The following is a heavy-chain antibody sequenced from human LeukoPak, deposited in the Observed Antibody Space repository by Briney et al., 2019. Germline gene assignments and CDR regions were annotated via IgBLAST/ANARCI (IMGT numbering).Heavy chain of an antibody. CDR2: IYSGGST. CDR3: ARGYYDSFRAFDI. Sequence: GGSLRLSCAASGFTLSSNYMSWVRQAPGKGLEGVSVIYSGGSTYYADSVKGRFTISGDNSKNTLYLQMNSLRAEDTAVYYCARGYYDSFRAFDIWGQGTMVTVSS. J-gene: IGHJ3*02. CDR1: GFTLSSNY. V-gene: IGHV3-53*01. D-gene: IGHD3-22*01.